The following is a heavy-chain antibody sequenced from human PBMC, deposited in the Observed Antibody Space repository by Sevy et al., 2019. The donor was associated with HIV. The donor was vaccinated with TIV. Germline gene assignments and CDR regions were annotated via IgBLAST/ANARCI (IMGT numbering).Heavy chain of an antibody. CDR3: ARVAVEYCTDDCYHRFDY. V-gene: IGHV3-30-3*01. J-gene: IGHJ4*02. CDR1: GFTFTLYA. D-gene: IGHD2-21*02. CDR2: ISYSGTNK. Sequence: RGSLRLSCAASGFTFTLYAIHWVRQAPGKGLEWVALISYSGTNKYYADSVKGRFTISRDDSKNTAYLQMNNLRTDDTAVYYCARVAVEYCTDDCYHRFDYWGQGTQVTVS.